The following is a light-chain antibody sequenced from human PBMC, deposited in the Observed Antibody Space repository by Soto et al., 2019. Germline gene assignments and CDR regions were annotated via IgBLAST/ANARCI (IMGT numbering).Light chain of an antibody. V-gene: IGLV1-44*01. CDR1: SSNVGKNP. Sequence: QPVLTQPPSASGTPGQKVTIPCSGASSNVGKNPVNWYQHLPGTAPKLLISTNNRRPSGVPARFSGSKSGTSASLAISGLQSDDEADYYCAAWDGSLNAYVFGTGTKVTVL. CDR2: TNN. CDR3: AAWDGSLNAYV. J-gene: IGLJ1*01.